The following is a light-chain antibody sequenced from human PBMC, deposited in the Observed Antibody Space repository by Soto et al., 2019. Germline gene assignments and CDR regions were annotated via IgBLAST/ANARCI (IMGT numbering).Light chain of an antibody. CDR2: DVS. V-gene: IGLV2-11*01. Sequence: QSALTQPRSVSGSPGQSVTISCTGTSSDVGGYNYVSWCQQHPGKAPKLMICDVSKRPSGVPDRFSGSKSGNTASLTISGLQAEDEADYYCCSYAGSYTVLFGGGTKLTVL. J-gene: IGLJ2*01. CDR1: SSDVGGYNY. CDR3: CSYAGSYTVL.